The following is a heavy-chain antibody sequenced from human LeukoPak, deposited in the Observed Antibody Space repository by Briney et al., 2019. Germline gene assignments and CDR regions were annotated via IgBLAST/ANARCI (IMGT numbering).Heavy chain of an antibody. D-gene: IGHD3-22*01. CDR1: GGTFSSYA. CDR3: ARGIAYYYDSSGYILDY. J-gene: IGHJ4*02. V-gene: IGHV1-69*04. CDR2: IIPILGIA. Sequence: GSSVKVSCKASGGTFSSYAISWVRQAPGQGLEWMGRIIPILGIANYAQKFQGRVTITADKSTSTAYMEPSSLRSEDTAVCYCARGIAYYYDSSGYILDYWGQGTLVTVSS.